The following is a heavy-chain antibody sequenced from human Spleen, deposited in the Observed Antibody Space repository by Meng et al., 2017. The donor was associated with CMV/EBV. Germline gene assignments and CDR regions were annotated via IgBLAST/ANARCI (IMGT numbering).Heavy chain of an antibody. CDR2: ISSSGSTI. D-gene: IGHD3-10*01. Sequence: SCAASGLTFSDYNMNWLRQAPGRGLEWLSYISSSGSTIYYADSVKSRFTISRDNAGNSLYLQMNNLRADDTAVYYCSMDAFGESSFDYWGQGALVTVSS. J-gene: IGHJ4*02. CDR1: GLTFSDYN. CDR3: SMDAFGESSFDY. V-gene: IGHV3-11*01.